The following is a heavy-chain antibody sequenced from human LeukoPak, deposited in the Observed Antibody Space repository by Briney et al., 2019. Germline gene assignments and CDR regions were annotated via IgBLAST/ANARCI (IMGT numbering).Heavy chain of an antibody. CDR1: GGSISIGGYF. V-gene: IGHV4-61*08. D-gene: IGHD6-6*01. J-gene: IGHJ6*02. Sequence: SETLSLTCTVSGGSISIGGYFWSWVRQHRGEGLGWNGYIYYSGSTNYSPSLKSRVTISVDTSKNQFSLKLSSVTAADTAVYYCARVWAARPGAHPDYYYYYGMDVWGQGTTVTVSS. CDR2: IYYSGST. CDR3: ARVWAARPGAHPDYYYYYGMDV.